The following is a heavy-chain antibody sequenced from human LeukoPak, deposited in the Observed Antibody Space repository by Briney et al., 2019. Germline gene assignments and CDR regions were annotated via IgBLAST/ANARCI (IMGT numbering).Heavy chain of an antibody. CDR3: AKTTAGYSSGRYPGWPVDY. CDR1: GFTFGSYA. CDR2: ISGSGGST. J-gene: IGHJ4*02. Sequence: GGSLRLSCAASGFTFGSYAMYWVRQAPGKGLEWVSGISGSGGSTFYADSVKGRFTISRDNSEYTVYLQMNSLRADDTAVYYCAKTTAGYSSGRYPGWPVDYWGQGTLVTVSS. V-gene: IGHV3-23*01. D-gene: IGHD6-19*01.